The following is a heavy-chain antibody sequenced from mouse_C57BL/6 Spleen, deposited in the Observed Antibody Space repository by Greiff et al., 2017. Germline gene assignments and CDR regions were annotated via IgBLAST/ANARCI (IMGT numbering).Heavy chain of an antibody. J-gene: IGHJ4*01. CDR3: ARGWLPHYYAMDY. CDR2: IYPGSGST. D-gene: IGHD2-3*01. V-gene: IGHV1-55*01. CDR1: GYTFTSYW. Sequence: QVQLQQPGAELVKPGASVKMSCKASGYTFTSYWITWVKQRPGQGLEWIGDIYPGSGSTNYNEKFKSKATLTVDPSSSTAYMQLSSLTSEDSAVYYCARGWLPHYYAMDYWGQGTSVTVSS.